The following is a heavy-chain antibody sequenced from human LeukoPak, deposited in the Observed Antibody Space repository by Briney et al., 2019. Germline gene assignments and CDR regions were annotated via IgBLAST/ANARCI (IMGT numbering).Heavy chain of an antibody. Sequence: PGGSLRLSCAASGFTVSSNYMSWVRQAPGKGLEWVSVIYSGGSTYYADSVKGRFTISRDNSKNTLYLQMNSLRAEDTAVYYCARDKCSSTSCWFDYWGQGTLVTVSS. CDR3: ARDKCSSTSCWFDY. CDR2: IYSGGST. D-gene: IGHD2-2*01. CDR1: GFTVSSNY. J-gene: IGHJ4*02. V-gene: IGHV3-66*02.